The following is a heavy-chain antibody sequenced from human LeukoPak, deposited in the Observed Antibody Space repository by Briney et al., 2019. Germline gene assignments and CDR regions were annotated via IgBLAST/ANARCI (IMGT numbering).Heavy chain of an antibody. J-gene: IGHJ4*02. CDR3: TRGGVGEFDY. Sequence: GGSLRLSCTASGFTFGDYAMSWVGQAPGKGRGGVGFITSKAYRGTTEYAASVKGRFTISRDDSKSIAYLQMNSLKTEDTAIYYCTRGGVGEFDYWGQGTLVTVSS. V-gene: IGHV3-49*04. D-gene: IGHD3-10*01. CDR1: GFTFGDYA. CDR2: ITSKAYRGTT.